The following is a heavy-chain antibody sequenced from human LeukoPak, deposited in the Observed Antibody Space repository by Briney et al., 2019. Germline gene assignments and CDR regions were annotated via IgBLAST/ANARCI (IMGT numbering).Heavy chain of an antibody. CDR1: GFTFSSYW. CDR2: INSDGSST. J-gene: IGHJ5*02. Sequence: GGSLRLSCAASGFTFSSYWMHWVRQAPGKGLVWVSRINSDGSSTSYADSVKGRFTISRDNAKNTLYLQMNSLRAEDTAVYYCARDSFGGSYPNWFDPWGQGTLVTVSS. D-gene: IGHD1-26*01. V-gene: IGHV3-74*01. CDR3: ARDSFGGSYPNWFDP.